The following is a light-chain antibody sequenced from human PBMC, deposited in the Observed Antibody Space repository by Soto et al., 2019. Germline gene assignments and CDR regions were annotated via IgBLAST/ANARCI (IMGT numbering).Light chain of an antibody. J-gene: IGKJ5*01. Sequence: EIVLTQSTATLSLSPGERATLSCRASQSVSSYLAWYQQKPGQAPRLLIYDASNRATGIPARFSGSGSGTDFTLTISSLEPEDLAVYYCQQRNNWPRGTFGQGTRLEIK. CDR3: QQRNNWPRGT. CDR1: QSVSSY. V-gene: IGKV3-11*01. CDR2: DAS.